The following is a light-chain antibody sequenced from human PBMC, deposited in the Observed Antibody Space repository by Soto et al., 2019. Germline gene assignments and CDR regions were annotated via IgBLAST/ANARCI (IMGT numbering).Light chain of an antibody. J-gene: IGLJ1*01. CDR3: CSYAGSSTYV. CDR2: EGS. CDR1: SSDVGSYNV. Sequence: QSALTQPASVSGSPGQSITISCSGTSSDVGSYNVVSWYQQYPGKAPKRMIYEGSKRPSGVSNRFSGSKSGNTASLTISGLQAEDEADYYCCSYAGSSTYVFGTGTKLTVL. V-gene: IGLV2-23*01.